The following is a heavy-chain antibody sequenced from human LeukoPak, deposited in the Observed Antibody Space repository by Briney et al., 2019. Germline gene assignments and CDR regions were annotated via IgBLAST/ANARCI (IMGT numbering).Heavy chain of an antibody. Sequence: PGGSLRLSCAASGFTFSSYEINWVRQAPGKGLEWVAYISSTDGTIYYADSVKGRFTISRDNARHSASLQMNSLRPEDTAVYYCASILPDVFRYFNSRPAYWGQGTLVTVSS. CDR3: ASILPDVFRYFNSRPAY. D-gene: IGHD3-9*01. CDR1: GFTFSSYE. J-gene: IGHJ4*02. V-gene: IGHV3-48*03. CDR2: ISSTDGTI.